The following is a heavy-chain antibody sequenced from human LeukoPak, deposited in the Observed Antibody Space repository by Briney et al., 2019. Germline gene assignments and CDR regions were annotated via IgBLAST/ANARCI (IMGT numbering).Heavy chain of an antibody. Sequence: GGSLRLSCAASGFTFSRYDMHWVRQPTGKGLEWVSGFGTVGDTHYPGSMKGRFTISRDNAKNSLYLQMNSLRAEDTALYRCARNRGEVAALYWFDPWGQGTLVTVSS. CDR3: ARNRGEVAALYWFDP. CDR1: GFTFSRYD. CDR2: FGTVGDT. D-gene: IGHD2-15*01. J-gene: IGHJ5*02. V-gene: IGHV3-13*01.